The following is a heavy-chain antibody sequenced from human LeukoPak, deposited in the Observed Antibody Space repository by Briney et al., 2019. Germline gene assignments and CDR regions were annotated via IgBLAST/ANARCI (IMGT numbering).Heavy chain of an antibody. J-gene: IGHJ6*03. CDR3: ARVRPTVTYYYYMDV. Sequence: GGSLRLSCAVSGFSFSDAWMSWVRQAPGKGLEWVANIKQDGSEKYYVDSVKGRFTISRDNAKNSLYLQMNSLRAEDTAVYYCARVRPTVTYYYYMDVWGKGTTVTVSS. CDR1: GFSFSDAW. CDR2: IKQDGSEK. D-gene: IGHD4-17*01. V-gene: IGHV3-7*01.